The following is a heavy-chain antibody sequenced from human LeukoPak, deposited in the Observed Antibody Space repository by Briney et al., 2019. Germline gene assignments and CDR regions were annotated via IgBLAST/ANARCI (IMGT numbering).Heavy chain of an antibody. Sequence: AGTLRLSCAASGFTISNAFMSWVRKAPGKGLEWVGRIKSKTDCVTTDYAAPVKGRFTISRDDSKNTMYLQTNSLKTEDTAVYYCTTESYYDSSGYYYWFDYWGQGTLVTVSS. J-gene: IGHJ4*02. CDR1: GFTISNAF. D-gene: IGHD3-22*01. CDR3: TTESYYDSSGYYYWFDY. V-gene: IGHV3-15*01. CDR2: IKSKTDCVTT.